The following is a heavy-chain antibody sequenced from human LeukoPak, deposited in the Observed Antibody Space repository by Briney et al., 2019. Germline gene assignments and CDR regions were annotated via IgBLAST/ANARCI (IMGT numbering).Heavy chain of an antibody. CDR1: GFTFYSYG. CDR3: VKDDNSGWFPPLEF. D-gene: IGHD6-19*01. V-gene: IGHV3-23*01. CDR2: INRSGDST. Sequence: PGGSLRLSCAASGFTFYSYGMNWVRQAPGKGLEWVSGINRSGDSTSYADSVKGRFTISRDNSKNTLYLQMNSLRAEDTAVYYCVKDDNSGWFPPLEFWGQGTLVTVSS. J-gene: IGHJ4*02.